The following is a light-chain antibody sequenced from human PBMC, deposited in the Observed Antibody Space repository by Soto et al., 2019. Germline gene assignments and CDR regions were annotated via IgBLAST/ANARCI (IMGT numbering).Light chain of an antibody. CDR2: DAS. J-gene: IGKJ1*01. CDR1: QSVSGW. Sequence: DIQMTQSPSTLSASVGDTVTVTCRASQSVSGWLAWYQQKPGEDPKLLIYDASALPRGVPSRFSGSGSGTKFNLTIARLQTDDFATYYCQQYETFSGTFGPGTKVEIK. V-gene: IGKV1-5*01. CDR3: QQYETFSGT.